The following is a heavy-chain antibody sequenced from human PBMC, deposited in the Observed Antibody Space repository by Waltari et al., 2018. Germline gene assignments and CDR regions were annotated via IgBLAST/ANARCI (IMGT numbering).Heavy chain of an antibody. CDR2: IKPDGSGK. D-gene: IGHD3-16*01. CDR3: ARMGAGRAPDY. CDR1: ASSCSRYC. Sequence: EVQLVESGGGLVQPGGSLGLSSAASASSCSRYCLSLSRQAPGTGLEWVATIKPDGSGKFYVDSVKGRFSISRDNAKNSLYLQMNSLRAEDTAIFYCARMGAGRAPDYWGQGTLVTVSS. J-gene: IGHJ4*02. V-gene: IGHV3-7*03.